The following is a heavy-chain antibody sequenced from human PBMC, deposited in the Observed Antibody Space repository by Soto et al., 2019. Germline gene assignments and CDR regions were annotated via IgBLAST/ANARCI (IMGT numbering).Heavy chain of an antibody. CDR1: GGSFSGYY. V-gene: IGHV4-34*01. CDR2: INHSGST. CDR3: ARGIVDPYYYYYGMDV. J-gene: IGHJ6*02. Sequence: PSETLSLTCAVYGGSFSGYYWSWIRQPPGKGLEWIGEINHSGSTNYNPSLKSRVTISVDTSKNQFSLKLSSVTAADTAVYYCARGIVDPYYYYYGMDVWGQGTTVTVSS. D-gene: IGHD2-15*01.